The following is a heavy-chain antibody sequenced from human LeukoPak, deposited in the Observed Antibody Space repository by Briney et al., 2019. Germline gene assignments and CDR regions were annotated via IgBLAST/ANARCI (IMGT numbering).Heavy chain of an antibody. CDR1: GFTFSSYA. V-gene: IGHV3-23*01. J-gene: IGHJ4*02. CDR3: ARGRSGSYYDY. CDR2: ISGSGGST. Sequence: GGSLRLSCAASGFTFSSYAMSWVRQAPGKGLEWVSAISGSGGSTYYADSVKGRFTISRDNSKNTLYLQMSSLRAEDTAVYYCARGRSGSYYDYWGQGTLVTVSS. D-gene: IGHD1-26*01.